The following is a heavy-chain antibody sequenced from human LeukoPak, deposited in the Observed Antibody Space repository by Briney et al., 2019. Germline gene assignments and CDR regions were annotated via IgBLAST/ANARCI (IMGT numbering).Heavy chain of an antibody. CDR2: INPNSGGT. Sequence: ASVKVSCKACGYTFTGYFMHWVRQAPGQGLEWMGWINPNSGGTNYAQKFQGRVTMTRDTSISTAYMELSSLRSDDTAVYYCARPLYGAASVALNPNSLDYWGQGTLVTVSS. D-gene: IGHD4/OR15-4a*01. CDR1: GYTFTGYF. CDR3: ARPLYGAASVALNPNSLDY. J-gene: IGHJ4*02. V-gene: IGHV1-2*02.